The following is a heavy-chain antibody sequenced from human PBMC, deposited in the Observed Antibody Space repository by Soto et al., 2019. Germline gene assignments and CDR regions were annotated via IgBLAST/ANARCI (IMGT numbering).Heavy chain of an antibody. CDR2: IYYSGST. CDR1: GGSVSSGSYY. V-gene: IGHV4-61*01. CDR3: ARDPVRSRTWEYGMDV. J-gene: IGHJ6*02. D-gene: IGHD1-26*01. Sequence: QVQLQESGPGLVKPSETLSLTCTVSGGSVSSGSYYWSWIRQPPGKGLEWIGYIYYSGSTNYNPSIKSRVTIAVATSKNPFALKLSSVTAADTAVYYCARDPVRSRTWEYGMDVWGQGTTVTVSS.